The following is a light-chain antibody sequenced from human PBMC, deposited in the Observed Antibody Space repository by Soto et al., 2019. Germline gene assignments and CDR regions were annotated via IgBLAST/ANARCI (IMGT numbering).Light chain of an antibody. CDR2: GTS. CDR3: QQYGGVPFT. CDR1: QSVTSNY. J-gene: IGKJ3*01. V-gene: IGKV3-20*01. Sequence: EVVLTQSPGTLSLSPGERATLSCRASQSVTSNYLAWYQQKAGQTPRLLIYGTSSRATGIPDRFSGSGSETDFTLTIRRLEPEDFAVYYCQQYGGVPFTFGPGTKVEIK.